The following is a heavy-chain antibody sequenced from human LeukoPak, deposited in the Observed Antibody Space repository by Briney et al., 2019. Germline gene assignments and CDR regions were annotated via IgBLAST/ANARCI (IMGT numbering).Heavy chain of an antibody. V-gene: IGHV4-30-2*01. J-gene: IGHJ4*02. Sequence: SQTPSLTCAVSGGSISSGGYSWSWIRQPPGKGLEWIGYIYHSGSTNYNPSLKSRVTISVDTSKNQFSLKLSSVTAADTAVYYCASRIYWGQGALVTVSS. CDR2: IYHSGST. CDR3: ASRIY. CDR1: GGSISSGGYS.